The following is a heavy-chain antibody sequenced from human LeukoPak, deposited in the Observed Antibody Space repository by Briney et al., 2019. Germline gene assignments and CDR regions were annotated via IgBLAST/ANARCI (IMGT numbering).Heavy chain of an antibody. CDR3: ARSSNLHYFDY. Sequence: SQTLSLTCAISGDSVSNNSAIWIWIRQSPSRGLQWLGRTYYRSKWYNDYAVSVKSRITLNVDTSKLQFSLQLNSVTPEDTAVYYCARSSNLHYFDYWGQGTQVTVSS. CDR2: TYYRSKWYN. J-gene: IGHJ4*02. V-gene: IGHV6-1*01. CDR1: GDSVSNNSAI.